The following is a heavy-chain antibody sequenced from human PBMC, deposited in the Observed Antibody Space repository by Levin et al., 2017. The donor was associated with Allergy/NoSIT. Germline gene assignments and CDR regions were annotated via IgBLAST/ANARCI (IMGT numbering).Heavy chain of an antibody. D-gene: IGHD2-15*01. CDR3: ARGGLYCSGGSCYLHYMDV. Sequence: GSLRLSCAVYGGSFSGYYWSWIRQPPGKGLEWIGEINHSGSTNYNPSLKSRVTISVDTSKNQFSLKLSSVTAADTAVYYCARGGLYCSGGSCYLHYMDVWGKGTTVTVSS. J-gene: IGHJ6*03. CDR2: INHSGST. CDR1: GGSFSGYY. V-gene: IGHV4-34*01.